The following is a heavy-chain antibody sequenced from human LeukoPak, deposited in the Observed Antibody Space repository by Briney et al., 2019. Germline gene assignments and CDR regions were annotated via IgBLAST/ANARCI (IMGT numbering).Heavy chain of an antibody. CDR3: ARALELWFGELLYLGY. Sequence: ASVKVSCKAFGYTFTGYYMHWVRQAPGQGLEWMGWINPNSGGTNYAQKFQGRVTMTRDTSISTAYMELSRLRSDDTAVYYCARALELWFGELLYLGYWGQGTLVTVSS. J-gene: IGHJ4*02. CDR2: INPNSGGT. V-gene: IGHV1-2*02. D-gene: IGHD3-10*01. CDR1: GYTFTGYY.